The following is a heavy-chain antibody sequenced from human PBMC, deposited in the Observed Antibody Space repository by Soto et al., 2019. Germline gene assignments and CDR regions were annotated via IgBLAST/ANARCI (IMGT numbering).Heavy chain of an antibody. CDR3: ARFALLMVYAPGWFDP. CDR2: INHSGST. Sequence: SETLSLTCAVYGGSFSGYYWSWIRQPPGKGLEWIGEINHSGSTNYNPSLKSRVTISVDTSKNQFSLKLSSVTAADTAVYYCARFALLMVYAPGWFDPWGQGTLVT. V-gene: IGHV4-34*01. D-gene: IGHD2-8*01. CDR1: GGSFSGYY. J-gene: IGHJ5*02.